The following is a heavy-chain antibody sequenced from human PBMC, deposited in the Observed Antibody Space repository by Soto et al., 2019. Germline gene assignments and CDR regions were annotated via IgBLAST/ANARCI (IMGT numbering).Heavy chain of an antibody. J-gene: IGHJ5*02. D-gene: IGHD3-10*01. V-gene: IGHV4-31*03. Sequence: TSETPSLTCTVSGGSISSGGYYWSWIRQHPGKGLEWIGYIYYSGSTYYNPSLKSRVTISVDTSKNQFSLKLSSVTAADTAVYYCARDEVVRGEKNWFDPWGQGTLVTVSS. CDR2: IYYSGST. CDR3: ARDEVVRGEKNWFDP. CDR1: GGSISSGGYY.